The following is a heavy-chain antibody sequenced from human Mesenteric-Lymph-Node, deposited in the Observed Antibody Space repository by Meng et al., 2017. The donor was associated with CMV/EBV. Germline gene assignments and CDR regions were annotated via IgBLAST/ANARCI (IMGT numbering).Heavy chain of an antibody. CDR1: GYTFTSYD. D-gene: IGHD1-14*01. J-gene: IGHJ4*02. CDR2: MKPNSGNT. Sequence: ASVKVSCKASGYTFTSYDINWVRQATGQGLEWMGWMKPNSGNTGYAQKFQGRVTMTRNTSISTAYMELSSLRSEDTAVYYCARGHPTRYNWNHGENDYWGQGTLVTVSS. CDR3: ARGHPTRYNWNHGENDY. V-gene: IGHV1-8*01.